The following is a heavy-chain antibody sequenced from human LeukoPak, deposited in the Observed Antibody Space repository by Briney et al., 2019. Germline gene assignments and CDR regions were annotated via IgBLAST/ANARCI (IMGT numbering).Heavy chain of an antibody. CDR3: ARDEKYYYDSSGYYLFDY. CDR1: GFTFSSYS. V-gene: IGHV3-21*01. D-gene: IGHD3-22*01. Sequence: GGSLRLSCAASGFTFSSYSMNWVRQAPGKGLEWVSSISSSSSYIYYADSVKGRFTISRDNAENSLYLQMNSLRAEDTAVYYCARDEKYYYDSSGYYLFDYWGQGTLVTVSS. CDR2: ISSSSSYI. J-gene: IGHJ4*02.